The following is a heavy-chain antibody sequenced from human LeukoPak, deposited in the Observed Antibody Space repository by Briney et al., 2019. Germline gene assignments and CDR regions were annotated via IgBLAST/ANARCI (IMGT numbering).Heavy chain of an antibody. Sequence: SEALSLTCAAYGGSFSGYYWSWIRQPLGKGLEWIGDINHRGYSNCNPSLKSRVTISEDTSKNQFSLKLSSVTAADTAVYYCAREEDFEGIAVAPDYWGQGTLVTVSS. CDR2: INHRGYS. J-gene: IGHJ4*02. CDR1: GGSFSGYY. D-gene: IGHD6-19*01. CDR3: AREEDFEGIAVAPDY. V-gene: IGHV4-34*01.